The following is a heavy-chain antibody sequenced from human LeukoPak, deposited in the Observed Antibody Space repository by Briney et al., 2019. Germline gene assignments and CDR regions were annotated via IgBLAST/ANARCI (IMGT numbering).Heavy chain of an antibody. Sequence: GASVKVSCKASGYTFTSYAMHWVRQAPGQRLEWMGWINAGNGNTKYSQKLQGRVTMTTDTSTSTAYMELRSLRSDDTAVYYCARDKERYGGNARDYWGQGTLVTASS. V-gene: IGHV1-3*01. CDR3: ARDKERYGGNARDY. J-gene: IGHJ4*02. CDR2: INAGNGNT. D-gene: IGHD4-23*01. CDR1: GYTFTSYA.